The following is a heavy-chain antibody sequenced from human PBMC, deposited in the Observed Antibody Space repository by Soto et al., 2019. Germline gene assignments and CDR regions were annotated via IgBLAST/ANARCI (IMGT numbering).Heavy chain of an antibody. V-gene: IGHV4-59*01. J-gene: IGHJ4*02. Sequence: SETLSLTCTVSGGSISSYYWSWIRQPPGKGLEWIGYIYYSGSTNYNPSLKSRVTISVDTSKNQFSLKLSSVTAADTAVYYCAKDQIVVVVAATRIFDYWGQGTLVTVSS. CDR2: IYYSGST. CDR3: AKDQIVVVVAATRIFDY. D-gene: IGHD2-15*01. CDR1: GGSISSYY.